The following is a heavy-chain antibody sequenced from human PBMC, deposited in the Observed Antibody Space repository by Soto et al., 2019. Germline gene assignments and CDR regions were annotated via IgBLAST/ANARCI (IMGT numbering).Heavy chain of an antibody. J-gene: IGHJ6*04. CDR3: SNAAFVYYYYSMYV. D-gene: IGHD3-3*02. CDR1: GFTFSNYA. CDR2: ISGSGGST. V-gene: IGHV3-23*01. Sequence: EVQLLESGGGLVQPGGSLRLSCAASGFTFSNYAMSWVRQAPGEGLEWVSAISGSGGSTYYADTVKCRFTISRDNPNGTLSLQMSSARGEDTALYYCSNAAFVYYYYSMYVWGNGPTLTGSS.